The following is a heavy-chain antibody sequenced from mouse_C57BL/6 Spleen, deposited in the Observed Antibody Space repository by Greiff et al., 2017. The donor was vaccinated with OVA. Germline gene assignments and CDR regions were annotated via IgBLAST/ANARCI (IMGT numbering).Heavy chain of an antibody. CDR1: GYTFTSYN. J-gene: IGHJ2*01. V-gene: IGHV1-12*01. CDR3: ARPLYYYGSLDY. CDR2: IYPGNGDT. Sequence: SGAELVRPGASVKMSCKASGYTFTSYNMHWVKQTPRQGLEWIGAIYPGNGDTSYNQQFKGKATLTVDKSSSTAYMQLSSLTSEDSAVYFCARPLYYYGSLDYWGQGTTLTVSS. D-gene: IGHD1-1*01.